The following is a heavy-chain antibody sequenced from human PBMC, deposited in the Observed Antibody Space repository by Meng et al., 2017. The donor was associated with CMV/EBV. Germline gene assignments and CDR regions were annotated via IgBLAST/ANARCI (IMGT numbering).Heavy chain of an antibody. D-gene: IGHD2-2*01. CDR3: ARWGGDIVVVPAAIGEFDY. J-gene: IGHJ4*02. V-gene: IGHV4-39*01. CDR2: IYYSGST. CDR1: SSSSYY. Sequence: SSSSYYGGWIRPPPGKGLEWIGSIYYSGSTYYNPSLKSRVTISVDTSKNQFSLKLSSVTAADTAVYYCARWGGDIVVVPAAIGEFDYWGQGTLVTVSS.